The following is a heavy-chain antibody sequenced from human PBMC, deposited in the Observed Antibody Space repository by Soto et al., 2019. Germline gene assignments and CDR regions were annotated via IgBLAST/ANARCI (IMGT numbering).Heavy chain of an antibody. CDR1: GFTFSDYY. Sequence: GGSLRLSCAASGFTFSDYYMSWIRQAPGKGLEWISYISSSSSDTNYADSVKGRFTISRDNAKNSLYLQMNSLRAEDTAVYYCTRDIAEELVDYGVDVWGQGTTVTVSS. CDR3: TRDIAEELVDYGVDV. D-gene: IGHD2-15*01. CDR2: ISSSSSDT. J-gene: IGHJ6*02. V-gene: IGHV3-11*06.